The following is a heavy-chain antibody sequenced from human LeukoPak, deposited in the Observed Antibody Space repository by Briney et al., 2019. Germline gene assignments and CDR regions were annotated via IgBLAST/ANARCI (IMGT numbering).Heavy chain of an antibody. Sequence: GGPLRPSCTASGITFNTNSMNWARQAPGKGPEWVSTISDSGGGTYYADSVNGRFTISRDNSKNTLYLQMNGLRADDTAVYYCDGADFWGQGTLVTVSS. CDR2: ISDSGGGT. V-gene: IGHV3-23*01. J-gene: IGHJ4*02. CDR1: GITFNTNS. CDR3: DGADF.